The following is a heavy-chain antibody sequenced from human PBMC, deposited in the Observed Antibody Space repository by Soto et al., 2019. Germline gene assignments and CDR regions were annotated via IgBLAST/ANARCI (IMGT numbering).Heavy chain of an antibody. D-gene: IGHD6-19*01. CDR1: GFTFSNFW. J-gene: IGHJ5*02. Sequence: EVQLVEAGGGLVQPGGSLRLSCEASGFTFSNFWMTWVRQAPGKGLEWVANIKQDGSQKYHVDSVKGRFTISRDNAKNSLQLQMNDLRAEDAAVYYCARTGRVAVAGGSDSWGQGTLVTVSS. CDR3: ARTGRVAVAGGSDS. CDR2: IKQDGSQK. V-gene: IGHV3-7*01.